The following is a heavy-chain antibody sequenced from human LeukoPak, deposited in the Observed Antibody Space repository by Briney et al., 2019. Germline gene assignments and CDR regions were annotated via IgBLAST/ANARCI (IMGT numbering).Heavy chain of an antibody. D-gene: IGHD2/OR15-2a*01. J-gene: IGHJ6*03. CDR3: AKAADQYYYSYFYYMDV. CDR2: ISYDGSSK. V-gene: IGHV3-30*18. CDR1: GFTFSSYG. Sequence: WGSLRLSCAASGFTFSSYGMHWVRQAPGKGLEWVAVISYDGSSKDYADSVKGRFTISRDNSKNTLYLQMNSLTVEDTAVYYCAKAADQYYYSYFYYMDVWGKGTTVTVSS.